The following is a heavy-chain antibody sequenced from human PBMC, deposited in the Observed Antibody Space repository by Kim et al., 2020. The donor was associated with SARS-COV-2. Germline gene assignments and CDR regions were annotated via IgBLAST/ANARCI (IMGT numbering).Heavy chain of an antibody. Sequence: GGSLRLSCAASGFTFSSYGMHWVRQAPGKGLEWVAVISYDGSNKYYADSVKGRFTISRDNSKNTLYLQMNSLRAEDTAVYYCAKTWYYYGSGSYAPDYWGQGTLVTVSS. CDR1: GFTFSSYG. J-gene: IGHJ4*02. V-gene: IGHV3-30*18. CDR3: AKTWYYYGSGSYAPDY. D-gene: IGHD3-10*01. CDR2: ISYDGSNK.